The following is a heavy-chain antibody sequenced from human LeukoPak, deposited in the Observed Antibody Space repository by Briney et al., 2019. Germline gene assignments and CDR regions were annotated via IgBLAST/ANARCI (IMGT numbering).Heavy chain of an antibody. Sequence: SETLSLTCTVAGGSISRYYWSWIRQPPGNGLEWVGYIHSSGSTNYNTSLKSRVTISVDTSQNQFSLKLSSVTAADTAVYYCARVGHYYDSSGYERGWAFDIWGQGTMVTVSS. CDR2: IHSSGST. J-gene: IGHJ3*02. CDR3: ARVGHYYDSSGYERGWAFDI. D-gene: IGHD3-22*01. V-gene: IGHV4-59*01. CDR1: GGSISRYY.